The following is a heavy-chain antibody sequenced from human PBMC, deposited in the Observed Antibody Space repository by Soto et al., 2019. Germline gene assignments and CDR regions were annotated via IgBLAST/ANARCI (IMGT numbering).Heavy chain of an antibody. CDR1: GFSLSTSGMC. Sequence: SGPTLVNPTQTLTLTCTFSGFSLSTSGMCVSWIRQPPGKALEWLALIDWDDDKYYSTSLKTRLTISKDTSKNQVVLTMTNMDPVDTATYYCARIQKDSSGYYPRRGDFDIWGQGTMVTVSS. V-gene: IGHV2-70*01. CDR3: ARIQKDSSGYYPRRGDFDI. J-gene: IGHJ3*02. D-gene: IGHD3-22*01. CDR2: IDWDDDK.